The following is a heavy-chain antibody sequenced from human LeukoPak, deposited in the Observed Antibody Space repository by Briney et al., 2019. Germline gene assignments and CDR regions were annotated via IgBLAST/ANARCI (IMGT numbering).Heavy chain of an antibody. V-gene: IGHV5-51*01. CDR2: FYPGDSDT. CDR3: ARPEEHGDYVHDAFDI. J-gene: IGHJ3*02. D-gene: IGHD4-17*01. Sequence: GESLKISCKGSGYSFTSYWIGWVRQMPGKGLEWMGFFYPGDSDTRYSPSFQGQVTISADKSISTAYLQWSSLKASDTAMYYCARPEEHGDYVHDAFDIWGQGTMVTVSS. CDR1: GYSFTSYW.